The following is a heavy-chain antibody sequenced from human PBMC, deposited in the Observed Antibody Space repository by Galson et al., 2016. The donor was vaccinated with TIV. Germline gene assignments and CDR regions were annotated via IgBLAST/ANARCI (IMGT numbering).Heavy chain of an antibody. Sequence: ETLSLTCTVSGASISYGGYYWTWIRQSPGKGLEWIGYIYYSGSTNYNPSLNSRATLSLDTSKNQFTLNLTSVTAADPAVYYCARHHDNQWRDPFEYWGQGALVIVSS. D-gene: IGHD1-14*01. V-gene: IGHV4-61*08. CDR2: IYYSGST. CDR1: GASISYGGYY. J-gene: IGHJ4*02. CDR3: ARHHDNQWRDPFEY.